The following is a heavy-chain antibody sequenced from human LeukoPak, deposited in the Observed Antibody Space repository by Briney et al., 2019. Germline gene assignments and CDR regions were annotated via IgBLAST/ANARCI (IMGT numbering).Heavy chain of an antibody. CDR1: GGSFSGYY. CDR3: ARAYSGAVAGDFDY. V-gene: IGHV4-34*01. CDR2: INHSGST. Sequence: PSETLSLTCAVYGGSFSGYYWSWIRQPPGKGLEWIGEINHSGSTNYNPSLKSRVTISVDTSKNQFSLKLSSVTAADTAVYYCARAYSGAVAGDFDYWGQGTLVTVSS. J-gene: IGHJ4*02. D-gene: IGHD6-19*01.